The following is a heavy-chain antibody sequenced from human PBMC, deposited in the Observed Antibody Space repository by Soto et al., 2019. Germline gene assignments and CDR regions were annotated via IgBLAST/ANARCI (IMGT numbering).Heavy chain of an antibody. CDR3: AREKGQLAGFDY. CDR2: IKQDESEK. CDR1: GFTFSAFW. Sequence: EVQLVESGGGLVQPGGSLRLSCAASGFTFSAFWMTWVRQAPGKGLEWVANIKQDESEKYYVDSVKGRFTISRDNAKSSLYLQMNSLRVEDTAVHYCAREKGQLAGFDYWGQGTLVTVSS. J-gene: IGHJ4*02. D-gene: IGHD6-6*01. V-gene: IGHV3-7*01.